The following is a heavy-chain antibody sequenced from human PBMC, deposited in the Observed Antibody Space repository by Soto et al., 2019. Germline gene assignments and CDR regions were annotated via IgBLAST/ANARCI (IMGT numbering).Heavy chain of an antibody. CDR3: ARPLDSWGEPHYFDS. V-gene: IGHV5-51*01. CDR2: IYPGDSET. J-gene: IGHJ4*02. CDR1: GYTFDSNW. Sequence: GESLKISCQTAGYTFDSNWIGWVRQMPGKGLEWMGIIYPGDSETRYSPSFQGQVTFSVDKSFKTAYLQWRSLQASDTAMYYCARPLDSWGEPHYFDSWGQGTAVTVSS. D-gene: IGHD3-16*01.